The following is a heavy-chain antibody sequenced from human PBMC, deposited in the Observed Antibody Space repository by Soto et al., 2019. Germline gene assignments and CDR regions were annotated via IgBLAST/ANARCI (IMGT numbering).Heavy chain of an antibody. V-gene: IGHV4-59*01. D-gene: IGHD6-19*01. J-gene: IGHJ4*02. Sequence: PPETLSLTCTVSGGSISNYYWSWLRQPPGRGLEWIGHIFYSGSTNYNPSLKSRVTISVDTSKNQFSLKVSSVTAADTAVYYCGSDSSGSYYFDYWGQGTLVTVSS. CDR1: GGSISNYY. CDR3: GSDSSGSYYFDY. CDR2: IFYSGST.